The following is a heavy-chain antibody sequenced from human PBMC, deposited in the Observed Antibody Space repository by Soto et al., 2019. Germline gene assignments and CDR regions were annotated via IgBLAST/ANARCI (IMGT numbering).Heavy chain of an antibody. J-gene: IGHJ5*02. D-gene: IGHD3-3*01. CDR3: ARNIRFLEWINWFDP. CDR1: GYTFTGYY. Sequence: SVKVSCKASGYTFTGYYMHWVRQAPVQGLEWMGWINPNSGGTNYAQKFQGRVTMTRDTSISTAYMELSRLRSDDTAVYYCARNIRFLEWINWFDPWGQGTLVTVSS. V-gene: IGHV1-2*02. CDR2: INPNSGGT.